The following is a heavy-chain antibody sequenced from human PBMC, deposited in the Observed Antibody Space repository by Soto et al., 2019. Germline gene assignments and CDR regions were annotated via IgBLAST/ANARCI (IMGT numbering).Heavy chain of an antibody. Sequence: QVQLVQSGAEVKKPGSSVKVSCKASGGTFSSYAISWVRQAPGQGLEWMGGIITIFGTANYAQKFPGRVTITADKSTSTAYMELSILRSEYTAVYYCAREGDCSGGSCYQYYYYGMDVWGQRTTVTVAS. J-gene: IGHJ6*01. CDR1: GGTFSSYA. V-gene: IGHV1-69*06. D-gene: IGHD2-15*01. CDR2: IITIFGTA. CDR3: AREGDCSGGSCYQYYYYGMDV.